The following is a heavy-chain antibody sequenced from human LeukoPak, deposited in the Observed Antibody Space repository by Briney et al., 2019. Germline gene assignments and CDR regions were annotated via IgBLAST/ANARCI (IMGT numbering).Heavy chain of an antibody. CDR1: GYTFTNYE. CDR2: MNPNSGNT. V-gene: IGHV1-8*01. J-gene: IGHJ4*02. D-gene: IGHD3-3*01. CDR3: ARGPPAGFWSGYSNY. Sequence: ASVKVSCKASGYTFTNYEINSVRQATGQGLEWMGWMNPNSGNTDYAQKFQGRVTMTRNTSISTAYMELSSLRSEDTAVYYCARGPPAGFWSGYSNYWGQGTLVTVSS.